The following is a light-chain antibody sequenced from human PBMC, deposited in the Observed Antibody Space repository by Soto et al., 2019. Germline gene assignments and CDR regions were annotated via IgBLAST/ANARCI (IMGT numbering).Light chain of an antibody. CDR1: QSVSSN. CDR3: QQRTSGIT. V-gene: IGKV3-15*01. J-gene: IGKJ5*01. CDR2: GAS. Sequence: EMVMTQSPATLSVSPGERATLSCRASQSVSSNLAWYQVNPGQAPRLLIYGASARATGIPARFSGSGSGTEFTLTISSLQSEDFAVYYCQQRTSGITFGQGTRLEIK.